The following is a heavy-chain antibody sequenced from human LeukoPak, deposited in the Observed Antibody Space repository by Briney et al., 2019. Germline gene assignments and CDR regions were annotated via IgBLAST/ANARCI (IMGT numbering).Heavy chain of an antibody. J-gene: IGHJ4*02. D-gene: IGHD2-15*01. V-gene: IGHV4-59*01. CDR2: IYYSGST. CDR3: ARDCSGGSCFES. Sequence: SETLSLTCAVYGGSFSGYYWSWIRQPPGKGLEWIGYIYYSGSTNYNPSLKSRVTISVDTSKNQFSLKLSSVTAADTAVYYCARDCSGGSCFESWGQGTLVTVSS. CDR1: GGSFSGYY.